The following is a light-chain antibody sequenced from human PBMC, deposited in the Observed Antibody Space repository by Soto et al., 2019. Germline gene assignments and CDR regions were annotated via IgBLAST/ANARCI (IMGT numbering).Light chain of an antibody. Sequence: DVQMTQSPSSLSASVGDRVTITCRASQNIASFLTWYQQRPGTAPNLLIFDASNLETGVPSRFSGRGSATAFTLTIISLQPEDDAAHFCQQPYSMPLTFGQGTQLEMK. CDR2: DAS. CDR3: QQPYSMPLT. CDR1: QNIASF. J-gene: IGKJ2*01. V-gene: IGKV1-39*01.